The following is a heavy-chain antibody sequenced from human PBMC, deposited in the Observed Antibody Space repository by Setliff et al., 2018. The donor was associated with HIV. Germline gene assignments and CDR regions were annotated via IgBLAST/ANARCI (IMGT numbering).Heavy chain of an antibody. Sequence: SETLSLTCAVSGGSIRTGDWWSWVRQSPGKGLEWIGEISHSGSTNYNPSLRSRVTISVDTSSNQFSLKLSSVTAADTAVYYCARVLLRTNAVYGVVSNQFDPWGQGTLVTVSS. CDR3: ARVLLRTNAVYGVVSNQFDP. V-gene: IGHV4-4*02. J-gene: IGHJ5*02. CDR2: ISHSGST. D-gene: IGHD2-8*01. CDR1: GGSIRTGDW.